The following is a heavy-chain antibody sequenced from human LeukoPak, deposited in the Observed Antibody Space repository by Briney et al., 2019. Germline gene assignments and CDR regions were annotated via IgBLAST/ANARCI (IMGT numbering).Heavy chain of an antibody. Sequence: QAPGQGLEWMGVINPSGGSTSYAQKFQGRVTMTRDTSTSTVYMELSSLRSEDTAVYYCARGRDGYNFWGQGTLVTVSS. V-gene: IGHV1-46*01. CDR3: ARGRDGYNF. J-gene: IGHJ4*02. D-gene: IGHD5-24*01. CDR2: INPSGGST.